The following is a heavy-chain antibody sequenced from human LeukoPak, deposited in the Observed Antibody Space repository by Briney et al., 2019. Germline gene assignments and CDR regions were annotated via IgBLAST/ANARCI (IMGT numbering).Heavy chain of an antibody. J-gene: IGHJ5*02. CDR3: ARDVRHRYCSSTSCYRGWFDP. Sequence: ASVKVSCKASGYTFTSYGISWVRQAPGQGLEWMGWISAYNGHTNYTQKFQGRVTMTTDTSTSTAYMELRSLRSDDTAVYYCARDVRHRYCSSTSCYRGWFDPWGQGTLVTVSS. V-gene: IGHV1-18*01. CDR1: GYTFTSYG. D-gene: IGHD2-2*01. CDR2: ISAYNGHT.